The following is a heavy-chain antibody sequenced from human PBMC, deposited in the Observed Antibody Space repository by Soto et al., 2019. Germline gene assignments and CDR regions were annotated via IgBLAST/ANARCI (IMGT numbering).Heavy chain of an antibody. Sequence: GGSLRLSCAASGFTFSSYSMNWVRQAPGKGLEWVSYISSSSSTIYYADSVKGRFTISRDNAKNSLYLQMNSLRAEDTAVYYCARVTTELNYSYYSYMDVWGKGTTLTVSS. D-gene: IGHD4-17*01. CDR1: GFTFSSYS. CDR2: ISSSSSTI. CDR3: ARVTTELNYSYYSYMDV. V-gene: IGHV3-48*01. J-gene: IGHJ6*03.